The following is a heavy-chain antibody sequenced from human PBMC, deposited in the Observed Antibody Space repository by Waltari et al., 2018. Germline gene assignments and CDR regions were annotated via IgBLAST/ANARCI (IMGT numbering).Heavy chain of an antibody. CDR1: GFTFNSYT. V-gene: IGHV3-21*01. CDR3: ASHFEDYYYYMDV. Sequence: EVQLVESGGGLVTPGGSLRLSCAASGFTFNSYTMNWVRQAPGKGLEWVSSIGANGDYIYYADSVKGRFTTSRDNARNSLYLQMTSLRAEDTAVYFCASHFEDYYYYMDVWGKGTTVTVSS. J-gene: IGHJ6*03. CDR2: IGANGDYI.